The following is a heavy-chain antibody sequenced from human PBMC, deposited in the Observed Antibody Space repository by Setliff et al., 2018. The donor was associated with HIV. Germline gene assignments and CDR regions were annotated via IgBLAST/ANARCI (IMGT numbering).Heavy chain of an antibody. CDR2: IYHSGST. D-gene: IGHD1-1*01. V-gene: IGHV4-38-2*01. J-gene: IGHJ4*02. CDR1: GYSISNGYY. CDR3: ARGGDGYNPGGGTFDH. Sequence: SETLSLTCDVSGYSISNGYYWGWIRQPPGKGLEWIGNIYHSGSTYYNPSLKSRVTISVDTSKNQFSLKLKSVTAAETAVYYCARGGDGYNPGGGTFDHWGQGTLVTVSS.